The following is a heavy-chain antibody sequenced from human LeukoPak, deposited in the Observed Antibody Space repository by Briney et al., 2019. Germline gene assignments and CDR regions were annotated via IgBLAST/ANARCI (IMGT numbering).Heavy chain of an antibody. CDR1: GFTFSSHG. CDR3: AQDIAWGAFEH. D-gene: IGHD7-27*01. CDR2: ISPNGVIT. J-gene: IGHJ4*02. Sequence: PGGTLRLSCAASGFTFSSHGMNWVRQAPGKGLEWVSGISPNGVITYYADSVKGRFTISRDDSKNTLSLQMNSLRVEDTALYYCAQDIAWGAFEHWGQGTLVTVSS. V-gene: IGHV3-23*01.